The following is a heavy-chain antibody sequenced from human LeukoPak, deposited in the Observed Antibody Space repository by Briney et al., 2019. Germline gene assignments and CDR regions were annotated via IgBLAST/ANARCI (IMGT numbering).Heavy chain of an antibody. D-gene: IGHD6-13*01. CDR1: GFTVSSNY. J-gene: IGHJ4*02. CDR3: ASAAAGTNFDY. V-gene: IGHV3-53*01. Sequence: GGSLRLSCAASGFTVSSNYMSWVRQAPGKGLEWVSIIYSGGSTYYADSVKGRFTISRDKSKNTLYLQMNSLRAEDTAVYYCASAAAGTNFDYWGQGTLVTVSS. CDR2: IYSGGST.